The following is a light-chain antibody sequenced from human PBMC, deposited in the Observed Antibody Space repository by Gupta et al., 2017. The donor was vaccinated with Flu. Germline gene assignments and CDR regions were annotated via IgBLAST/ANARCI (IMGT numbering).Light chain of an antibody. CDR2: DAS. CDR3: QQDDNLPYS. CDR1: QDISNY. J-gene: IGKJ2*03. V-gene: IGKV1-33*01. Sequence: DIQMTQSPSSLSASVGDRVTITCQASQDISNYLNWYQQKPGKAPKLLIYDASNLETGVPSRFSGSGSGTDFTFTISSLQPEDIATYYCQQDDNLPYSFGQGTXLEIK.